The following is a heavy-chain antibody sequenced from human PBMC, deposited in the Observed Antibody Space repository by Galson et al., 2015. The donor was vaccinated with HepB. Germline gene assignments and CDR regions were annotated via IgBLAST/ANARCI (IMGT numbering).Heavy chain of an antibody. D-gene: IGHD3-22*01. CDR2: ISGSGSST. CDR3: VKDYLPYYDRWGSYSDLYYFDY. Sequence: SLRLSCAASGFAFNYHAMNWVRQAPGKGLEWVASISGSGSSTYYADSVKGRFTISRDNSLDTVDLQMDSLRVDDTAVYYCVKDYLPYYDRWGSYSDLYYFDYWGQGTLVTVSS. CDR1: GFAFNYHA. V-gene: IGHV3-23*01. J-gene: IGHJ4*02.